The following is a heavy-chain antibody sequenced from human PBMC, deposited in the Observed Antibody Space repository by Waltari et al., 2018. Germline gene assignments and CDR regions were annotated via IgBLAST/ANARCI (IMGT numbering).Heavy chain of an antibody. D-gene: IGHD3-16*01. CDR3: ARDLKMGGTKHDAFDI. CDR2: SSSSYI. J-gene: IGHJ3*02. V-gene: IGHV3-21*01. Sequence: SSSSYIYYADSVKGRFTISRDNAKNSLYLQMNSLRAEDTAVYYCARDLKMGGTKHDAFDIWGQGTMVTVSS.